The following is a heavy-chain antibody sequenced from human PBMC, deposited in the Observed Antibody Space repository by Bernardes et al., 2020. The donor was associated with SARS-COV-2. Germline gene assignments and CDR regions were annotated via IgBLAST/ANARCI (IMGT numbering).Heavy chain of an antibody. CDR3: ARGLWFGAY. CDR1: GFSVSSKY. J-gene: IGHJ4*02. V-gene: IGHV3-53*01. D-gene: IGHD3-10*01. Sequence: GSLRRSCAVSGFSVSSKYMNWVRQAPGKGLEWLSVIYNDGSTFYADSVKGRFTISRDNSKNTVYLQMNSLRVEDTAVYYCARGLWFGAYWGQGTLVTVSS. CDR2: IYNDGST.